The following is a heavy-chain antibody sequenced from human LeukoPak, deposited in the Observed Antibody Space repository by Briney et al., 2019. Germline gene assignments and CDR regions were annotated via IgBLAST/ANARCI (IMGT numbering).Heavy chain of an antibody. Sequence: PSETLSLTCTVSGGSISSSSYYWGWIRQPPGKGLEWIGSIYYSGRTYYNPSLKSRVTISVDTSKNQFSLKLSSVTAADTAVYYCASSIPGYSSGWYFDYWGQGTLVTVSS. J-gene: IGHJ4*02. CDR3: ASSIPGYSSGWYFDY. V-gene: IGHV4-39*07. D-gene: IGHD6-19*01. CDR2: IYYSGRT. CDR1: GGSISSSSYY.